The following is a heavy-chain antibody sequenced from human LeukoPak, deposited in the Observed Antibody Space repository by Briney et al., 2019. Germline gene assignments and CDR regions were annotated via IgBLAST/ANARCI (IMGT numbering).Heavy chain of an antibody. D-gene: IGHD6-19*01. CDR3: ATSAEPDPVAANEGWFDP. Sequence: SETLSLTCAVYGGSFSGYYWSWIRQPPGKGLEWIGEINHSGSTNYNPSLKSRVTISVDTSKNQFSLKLSSVTAADTAVYYCATSAEPDPVAANEGWFDPWGQGTLVTVSS. V-gene: IGHV4-34*01. J-gene: IGHJ5*02. CDR1: GGSFSGYY. CDR2: INHSGST.